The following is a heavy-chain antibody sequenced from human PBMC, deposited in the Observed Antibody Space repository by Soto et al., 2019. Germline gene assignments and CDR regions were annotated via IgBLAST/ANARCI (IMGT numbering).Heavy chain of an antibody. V-gene: IGHV5-51*01. J-gene: IGHJ6*02. CDR2: IYPGDSDT. CDR3: AKDWQQWVHYYGMDV. D-gene: IGHD6-19*01. Sequence: GESLKISCKGSGYSFTSYLIGLVRQMPGKGLEWMGIIYPGDSDTRYSPSFQGQVTISADKSISTAYLQWSSLRAEDTAVYYCAKDWQQWVHYYGMDVWGQGTTVTVSS. CDR1: GYSFTSYL.